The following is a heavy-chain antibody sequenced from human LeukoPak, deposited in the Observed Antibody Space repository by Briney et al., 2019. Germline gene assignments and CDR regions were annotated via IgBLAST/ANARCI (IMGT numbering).Heavy chain of an antibody. CDR2: INHGGST. CDR1: GGSFSGYY. CDR3: ARRVTMVWGVIGDAFDI. D-gene: IGHD3-10*01. J-gene: IGHJ3*02. V-gene: IGHV4-34*01. Sequence: SETLSLTCAVYGGSFSGYYWSWIRQPPGKGLEWIGEINHGGSTNYNPSLKSRVTISVDTSKNQFSLKLSSVTAADTAVYYCARRVTMVWGVIGDAFDIWGQGTMVTVSS.